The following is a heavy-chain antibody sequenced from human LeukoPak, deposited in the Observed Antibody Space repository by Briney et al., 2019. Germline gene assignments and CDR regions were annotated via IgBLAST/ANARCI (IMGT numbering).Heavy chain of an antibody. CDR2: TYYRSKWYN. V-gene: IGHV6-1*01. Sequence: SQTLSLTFAISGDSVSSNSAAWNWIRQSPSRGLEWLGRTYYRSKWYNDYAVSVKSRITINPDTSKNQFSLQLNSVTPEDTAVYYCAREGDGPGYSGYVHDYWGQGTLVTVSS. J-gene: IGHJ4*02. CDR3: AREGDGPGYSGYVHDY. CDR1: GDSVSSNSAA. D-gene: IGHD5-12*01.